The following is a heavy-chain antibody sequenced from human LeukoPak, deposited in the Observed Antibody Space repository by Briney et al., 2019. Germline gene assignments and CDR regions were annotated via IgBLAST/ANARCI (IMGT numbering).Heavy chain of an antibody. CDR3: ARGGGFDL. Sequence: GGSLRHSCAASGFTFSIFHMHGVPPVTERGLECVSNILPAGDTQHSGPVKGRFTISRENAKNSVYLQMNSLRAGDTAVHYCARGGGFDLWGQGTLVTVST. CDR1: GFTFSIFH. V-gene: IGHV3-13*04. J-gene: IGHJ4*02. D-gene: IGHD2-15*01. CDR2: ILPAGDT.